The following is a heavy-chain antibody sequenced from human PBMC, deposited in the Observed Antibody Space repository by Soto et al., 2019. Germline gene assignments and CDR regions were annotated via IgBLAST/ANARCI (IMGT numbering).Heavy chain of an antibody. CDR1: GGSFSGYY. V-gene: IGHV4-34*01. D-gene: IGHD6-13*01. CDR2: INHSGST. J-gene: IGHJ4*02. CDR3: ARGGVYSSSWYIEY. Sequence: SETLSLTCAVYGGSFSGYYWSWIRQPPGKGLEWIGEINHSGSTNYNPSLKSRVTISVDTSKNQFSLKLSSVTAADTAVYYCARGGVYSSSWYIEYWGQGTLVTVSS.